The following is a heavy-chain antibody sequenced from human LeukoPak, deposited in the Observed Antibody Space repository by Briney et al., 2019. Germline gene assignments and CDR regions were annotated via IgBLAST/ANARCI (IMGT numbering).Heavy chain of an antibody. Sequence: GGSLRLSCTASGFTFSSYTMSWVRQAPGKGLKWVSTITTGGPNTYYADSVKGRFTISRDNSKNMVYLQMNSLRAEDTAVYYCAREGYSSSWGHFDYWGQGTPVTVSS. D-gene: IGHD6-13*01. CDR1: GFTFSSYT. CDR2: ITTGGPNT. V-gene: IGHV3-23*01. J-gene: IGHJ4*02. CDR3: AREGYSSSWGHFDY.